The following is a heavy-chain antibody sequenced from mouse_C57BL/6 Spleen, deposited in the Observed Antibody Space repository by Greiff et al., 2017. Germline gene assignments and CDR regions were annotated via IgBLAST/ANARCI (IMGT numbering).Heavy chain of an antibody. V-gene: IGHV1-39*01. CDR3: AATEGLGAMDY. CDR1: GYSFTDYN. J-gene: IGHJ4*01. Sequence: VHVKQSGPELVKPGASVKISCKASGYSFTDYNMNWVKQSNGKSLEWIGVINPNYGTTSYNQKFKGKATLTVDQSSSTAYMQLNSLTSEDSAVYYCAATEGLGAMDYWGQGTSVTVSS. D-gene: IGHD1-1*01. CDR2: INPNYGTT.